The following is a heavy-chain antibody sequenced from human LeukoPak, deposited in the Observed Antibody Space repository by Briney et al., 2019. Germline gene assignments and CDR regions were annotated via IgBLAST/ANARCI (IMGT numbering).Heavy chain of an antibody. CDR1: GGSISSYY. J-gene: IGHJ4*02. Sequence: SETLSLTCTVSGGSISSYYWSWIRQPPGKGLEWIGYIYYSGSTYYNPSLKSRVTISVDTSKNQFSLKLTSVTAADTAVYYCARETGYTYGYTRDYWGQGTLVTVSS. D-gene: IGHD5-18*01. V-gene: IGHV4-59*12. CDR2: IYYSGST. CDR3: ARETGYTYGYTRDY.